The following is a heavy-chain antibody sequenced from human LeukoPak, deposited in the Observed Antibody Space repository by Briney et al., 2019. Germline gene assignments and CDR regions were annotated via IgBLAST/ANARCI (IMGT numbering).Heavy chain of an antibody. CDR1: GFTFSNYG. J-gene: IGHJ6*02. D-gene: IGHD2-15*01. CDR3: AKGVVAATNAAYYGMDV. V-gene: IGHV3-30*18. CDR2: ISYDESDK. Sequence: GRSLRLSCAASGFTFSNYGMHWVRQAPGKGLEWVAVISYDESDKYYADSVKGRFTISRDDSKNTLYLQMNSLRPEDTAVYYCAKGVVAATNAAYYGMDVWGQGTTVTVSS.